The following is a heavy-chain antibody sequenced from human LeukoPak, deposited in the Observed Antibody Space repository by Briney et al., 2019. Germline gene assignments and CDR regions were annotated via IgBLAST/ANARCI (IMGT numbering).Heavy chain of an antibody. Sequence: ASVKVSCKASGYSFILYGISWVRQAPGQGPEWMGWISTSTGDTKYTQKFQGRVTLTTDTSTSTAYMELSSLRSDDTAVYYCARDDNYGIFVNVDYWGQGTLVTVSS. CDR2: ISTSTGDT. V-gene: IGHV1-18*01. D-gene: IGHD4-11*01. CDR3: ARDDNYGIFVNVDY. CDR1: GYSFILYG. J-gene: IGHJ4*02.